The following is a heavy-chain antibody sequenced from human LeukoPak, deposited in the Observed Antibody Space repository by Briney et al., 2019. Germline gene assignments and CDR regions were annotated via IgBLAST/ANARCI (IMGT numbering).Heavy chain of an antibody. CDR1: GFTLSGYW. CDR3: ARTGWSNHWYFAL. D-gene: IGHD2-15*01. V-gene: IGHV3-20*01. CDR2: INRIGNRI. Sequence: PGGSLRLSCAASGFTLSGYWMSWVRQAPGKGLEWVCGINRIGNRIDYADSVKGRFTISRDNAKNSLYLQMNDLRDDDSALYHCARTGWSNHWYFALWGRGTLVAVSS. J-gene: IGHJ2*01.